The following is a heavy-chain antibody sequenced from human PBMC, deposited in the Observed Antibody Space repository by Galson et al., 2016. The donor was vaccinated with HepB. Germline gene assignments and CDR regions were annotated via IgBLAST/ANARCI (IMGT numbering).Heavy chain of an antibody. CDR2: FDPEDGET. CDR1: GGTFTYSNYA. V-gene: IGHV1-24*01. J-gene: IGHJ6*02. Sequence: SVKVSCKASGGTFTYSNYAISWVRQAPGKGLEWMGGFDPEDGETIYAQKFQDRVTMTEDTSTDTAYMELSSLRSEDTAVYYCASIPPIRDCTGTSCYDYGMDVWGQGTTVTVSS. CDR3: ASIPPIRDCTGTSCYDYGMDV. D-gene: IGHD2-2*01.